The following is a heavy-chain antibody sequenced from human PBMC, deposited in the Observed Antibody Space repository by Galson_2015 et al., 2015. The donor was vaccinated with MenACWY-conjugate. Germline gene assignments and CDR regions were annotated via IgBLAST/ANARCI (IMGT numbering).Heavy chain of an antibody. D-gene: IGHD2-15*01. V-gene: IGHV3-74*01. J-gene: IGHJ4*02. CDR2: TNSDGSST. Sequence: SLRLSCAASGFTFSRYWMHWVRQAPGKGLVWVSRTNSDGSSTSYADSVKGRFTISRDNAKNTLYLQMNSLRAEDTAVYFCASLLVVAATRDYWGQGTLATISS. CDR3: ASLLVVAATRDY. CDR1: GFTFSRYW.